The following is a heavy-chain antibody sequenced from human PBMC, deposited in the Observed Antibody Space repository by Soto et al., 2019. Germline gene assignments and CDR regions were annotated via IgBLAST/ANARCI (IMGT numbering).Heavy chain of an antibody. CDR3: AGGGPDVVPAAVNHYYYYYGMDV. D-gene: IGHD2-2*01. CDR1: GGTFSSYA. Sequence: QVQLVQSGAEVKKPGSSVKVSCKASGGTFSSYAISWVRQAPGQGLEWMGGIIPIFGTANYAQKFQGRVTITADESTSTAYMELGSLRSEDTAVYYCAGGGPDVVPAAVNHYYYYYGMDVWGQGTTVTVSS. J-gene: IGHJ6*02. V-gene: IGHV1-69*01. CDR2: IIPIFGTA.